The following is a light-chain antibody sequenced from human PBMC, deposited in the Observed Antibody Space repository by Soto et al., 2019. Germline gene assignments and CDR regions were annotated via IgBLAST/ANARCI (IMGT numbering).Light chain of an antibody. V-gene: IGLV2-23*01. CDR2: EGS. J-gene: IGLJ3*02. Sequence: QSALTQPASVSGSPGQSITISCTGTSSDVGSYNLVSWYQQHPGKAPKLMIYEGSKRPSGVSNRFSGSKSGNTASLTISGLQAEDEADYYCCSYAGSSTFWVLGGGTKVTVL. CDR3: CSYAGSSTFWV. CDR1: SSDVGSYNL.